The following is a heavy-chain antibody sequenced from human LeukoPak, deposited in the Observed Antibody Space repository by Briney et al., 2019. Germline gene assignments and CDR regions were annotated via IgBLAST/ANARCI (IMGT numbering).Heavy chain of an antibody. V-gene: IGHV1-18*01. CDR3: ARDWDAMNNCFDP. CDR1: GYTFTNYG. Sequence: GASVKVSCKASGYTFTNYGISWVRQAPGQGLEWMGWISTNSDIRTYAQTLQGRFTMTTDTATATAYMELNNLTFDDTAVYYCARDWDAMNNCFDPWGQGTTVTVSS. CDR2: ISTNSDIR. D-gene: IGHD1-26*01. J-gene: IGHJ5*02.